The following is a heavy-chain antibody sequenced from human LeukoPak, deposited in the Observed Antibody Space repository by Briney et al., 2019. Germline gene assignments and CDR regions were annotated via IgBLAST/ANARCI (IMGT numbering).Heavy chain of an antibody. CDR3: ARRITVAGGWFDP. Sequence: SETLSLTCTVSGGSISSSSYTWGWIRQPPGKGLEWVGTIYYSGTTHYNPSLKSRVTTSIDTSKNQFSLKLSSVTAADTAVYFCARRITVAGGWFDPWGQGTLVTVSS. D-gene: IGHD6-19*01. J-gene: IGHJ5*02. CDR1: GGSISSSSYT. V-gene: IGHV4-39*01. CDR2: IYYSGTT.